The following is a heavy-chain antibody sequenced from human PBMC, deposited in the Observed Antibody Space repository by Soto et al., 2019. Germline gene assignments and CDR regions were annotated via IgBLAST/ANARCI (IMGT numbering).Heavy chain of an antibody. CDR3: TTGLYSSGWYPGDYYGMDV. CDR1: GFTFSNAW. CDR2: IKSKTDGGTT. D-gene: IGHD6-19*01. J-gene: IGHJ6*02. V-gene: IGHV3-15*01. Sequence: LRLSCAASGFTFSNAWMSWVRQAPGKGLEWVGRIKSKTDGGTTDYAAPVKGRFTISRDDSKNTLYLQMNSLKTEDTAVYYCTTGLYSSGWYPGDYYGMDVWGQGTTVTVSS.